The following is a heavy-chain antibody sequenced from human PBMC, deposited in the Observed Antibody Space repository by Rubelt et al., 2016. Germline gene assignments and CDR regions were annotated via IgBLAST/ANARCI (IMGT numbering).Heavy chain of an antibody. Sequence: QVQLVQSGAEVKKPGSSVKVSCKASGGTFSSYAISWVRQAPGQGLEWMGRIIPILGIANYAQKFQGRVTITADKSTSTAYMELSSLRSEDTAVYYCARGRLLDDSSGGDAFDIWGKVTMVTVCS. D-gene: IGHD3-22*01. V-gene: IGHV1-69*04. CDR2: IIPILGIA. CDR3: ARGRLLDDSSGGDAFDI. J-gene: IGHJ3*02. CDR1: GGTFSSYA.